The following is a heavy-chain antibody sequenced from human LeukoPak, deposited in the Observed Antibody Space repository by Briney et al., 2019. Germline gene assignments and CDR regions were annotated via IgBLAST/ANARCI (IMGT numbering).Heavy chain of an antibody. J-gene: IGHJ4*02. Sequence: PGRSLRLSCAASGFTFSSYGMHWVRQAPGKGLEWVAVISYDGSNKYYADSVKGRFTISRDNSKNTLYLQMNSLRAEDTAVYYCAEDLDWQIDYWGQGTLVTVSS. CDR2: ISYDGSNK. D-gene: IGHD3-9*01. CDR3: AEDLDWQIDY. CDR1: GFTFSSYG. V-gene: IGHV3-30*18.